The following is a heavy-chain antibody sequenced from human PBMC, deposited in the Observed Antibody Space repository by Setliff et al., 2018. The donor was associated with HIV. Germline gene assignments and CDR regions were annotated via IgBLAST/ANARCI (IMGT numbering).Heavy chain of an antibody. CDR3: ATSPLGYCSGGSCSHYFDY. CDR2: IYPGDSDT. V-gene: IGHV5-51*01. J-gene: IGHJ4*02. Sequence: GESLKISCKGSGYSFTTYWIGWVRQMPGKGLEWMGIIYPGDSDTRYSSSFQGQVTISADKSISTAYLQWSSLKASDTAMYYCATSPLGYCSGGSCSHYFDYWGPGTLVTVSP. CDR1: GYSFTTYW. D-gene: IGHD2-15*01.